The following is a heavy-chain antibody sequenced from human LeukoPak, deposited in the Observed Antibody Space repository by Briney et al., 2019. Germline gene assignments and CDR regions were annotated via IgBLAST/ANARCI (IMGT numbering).Heavy chain of an antibody. J-gene: IGHJ4*02. CDR3: ARSPHRYDSSGYYYV. V-gene: IGHV4-59*08. Sequence: PSETLSLTCTVSGGSISSYYWSWIRQPPGKGLEWIGYIYYSGSTNYNPSLKSRVTISVDTSKNQFSLKLSSVTAAVTAVYYCARSPHRYDSSGYYYVWGQGTLVTVSS. CDR1: GGSISSYY. D-gene: IGHD3-22*01. CDR2: IYYSGST.